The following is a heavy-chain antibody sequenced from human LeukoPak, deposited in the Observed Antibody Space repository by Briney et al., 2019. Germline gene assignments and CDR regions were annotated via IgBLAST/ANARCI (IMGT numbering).Heavy chain of an antibody. CDR3: ARDNPGSGWTQCFDY. D-gene: IGHD6-19*01. CDR2: ISRSNNYI. J-gene: IGHJ4*02. Sequence: GGSLRPSCAASGFTFSSYNMNWVRQAPGKGLEWVSSISRSNNYIYYADSVRGRFTISRDNAKNSLYLQMNSLRAEDTAVYYCARDNPGSGWTQCFDYWGQGTLVTVSS. V-gene: IGHV3-21*04. CDR1: GFTFSSYN.